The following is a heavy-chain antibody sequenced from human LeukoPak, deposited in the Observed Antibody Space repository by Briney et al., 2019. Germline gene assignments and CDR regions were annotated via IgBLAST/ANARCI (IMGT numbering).Heavy chain of an antibody. CDR3: ARENYDILTGYYFDY. D-gene: IGHD3-9*01. V-gene: IGHV4-30-4*01. CDR1: GGSISSGGYY. CDR2: IYYSGST. Sequence: PSQTLSLTCTVSGGSISSGGYYWSWIRQPPGKGLEWIGYIYYSGSTYYNPSLKSRVTISVDTSKNQFSLKLSSVTAADTAVYYCARENYDILTGYYFDYWGQGTLVTVSS. J-gene: IGHJ4*02.